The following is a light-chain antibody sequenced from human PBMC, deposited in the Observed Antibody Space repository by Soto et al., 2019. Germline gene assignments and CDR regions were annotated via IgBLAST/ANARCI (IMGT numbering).Light chain of an antibody. CDR1: QSISGW. V-gene: IGKV1-5*01. Sequence: DTQMTQSPSTLSASVGDRVTITCRASQSISGWLAWYQQRPGKAPKLLIYDASSLESGVPSRFSGSGSGTEFTLTIGGLQPDDFATYYCQQYSGYSLFTFGPGTIVDIK. J-gene: IGKJ3*01. CDR3: QQYSGYSLFT. CDR2: DAS.